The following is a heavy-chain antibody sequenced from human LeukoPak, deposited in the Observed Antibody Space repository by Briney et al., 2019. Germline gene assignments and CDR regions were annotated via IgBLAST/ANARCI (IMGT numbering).Heavy chain of an antibody. CDR3: AKDNGEQQLVDYFDY. Sequence: PGGSLRLSCAASGFTFSSYGMSWVRQAPGKGLEWVSAISGSGGSTYYADSVKGRFTISRDNSKNTLYLQMNSLRAEDTAVYYCAKDNGEQQLVDYFDYWGQGTLVTVSS. D-gene: IGHD6-13*01. J-gene: IGHJ4*02. V-gene: IGHV3-23*01. CDR1: GFTFSSYG. CDR2: ISGSGGST.